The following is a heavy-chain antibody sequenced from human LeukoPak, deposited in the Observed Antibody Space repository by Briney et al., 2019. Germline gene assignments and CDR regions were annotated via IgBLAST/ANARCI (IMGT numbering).Heavy chain of an antibody. V-gene: IGHV3-49*04. CDR1: GFTFEDFA. D-gene: IGHD1-1*01. Sequence: RTGGSLRLSCTVSGFTFEDFAMTWVGQAPGKGLEWVGFIRRRAYGETTDYAASVKGRFTITIDDSKNIAFLQMNSLKTEDTAIYFCSRDSNGDDVYDYWGQGTVATVSS. CDR2: IRRRAYGETT. CDR3: SRDSNGDDVYDY. J-gene: IGHJ4*02.